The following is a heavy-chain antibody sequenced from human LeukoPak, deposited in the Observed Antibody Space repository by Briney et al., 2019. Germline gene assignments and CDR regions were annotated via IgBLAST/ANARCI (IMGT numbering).Heavy chain of an antibody. CDR1: GFTFNSYV. CDR2: ISYDGSNK. V-gene: IGHV3-30*03. Sequence: GGSLRLSCAASGFTFNSYVMSWVRQAPGKGLEWVAVISYDGSNKYYADSVKGRFTISRDNSKNTLYLQMNSLRPEDTAMYYCARVRGGRSWYYYGMDVWGRGTTVTVSS. D-gene: IGHD3-16*01. CDR3: ARVRGGRSWYYYGMDV. J-gene: IGHJ6*02.